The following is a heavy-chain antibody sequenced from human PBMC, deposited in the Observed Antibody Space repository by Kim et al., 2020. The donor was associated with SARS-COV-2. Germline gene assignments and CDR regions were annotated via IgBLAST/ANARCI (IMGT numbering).Heavy chain of an antibody. CDR3: ARDAPDFGDFEL. CDR1: DDSISSGGYY. Sequence: SETLSLTCSVSDDSISSGGYYWNWIRQLPGKGLEWIGYIYYSGSTFYNPSLKSRVSISVDTSKKQFSLRLSSVTAADTAIYYCARDAPDFGDFELWGQGT. D-gene: IGHD4-17*01. CDR2: IYYSGST. J-gene: IGHJ5*02. V-gene: IGHV4-31*03.